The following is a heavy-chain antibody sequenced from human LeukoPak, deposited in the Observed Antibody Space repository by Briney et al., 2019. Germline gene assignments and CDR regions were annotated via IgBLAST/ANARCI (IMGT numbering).Heavy chain of an antibody. CDR2: ITDSGSTI. D-gene: IGHD3-9*01. CDR1: GFTFSSYG. CDR3: ARSIGLTGGGVDV. J-gene: IGHJ6*02. Sequence: PGRSLRLSCAASGFTFSSYGMHWVRQAPGKGLEWVSYITDSGSTIHYADSVNGRFTISRDNAKNSLYLQMNSLRAEDSAVYYCARSIGLTGGGVDVWGRGTTVTVSS. V-gene: IGHV3-48*04.